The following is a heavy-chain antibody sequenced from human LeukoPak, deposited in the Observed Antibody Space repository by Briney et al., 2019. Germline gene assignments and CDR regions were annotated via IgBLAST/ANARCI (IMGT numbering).Heavy chain of an antibody. CDR3: ARVGVRGYTYGHFDY. CDR2: INPNSGGT. J-gene: IGHJ4*02. Sequence: VASVEVSCKASGYTFTGYYMHWVRQAPGQGLEWMGWINPNSGGTNYAQKFQGWVTMTRDTSISTAYMELSRLRSDDTAVYYCARVGVRGYTYGHFDYWGQGTLVTVSS. CDR1: GYTFTGYY. V-gene: IGHV1-2*04. D-gene: IGHD3-10*01.